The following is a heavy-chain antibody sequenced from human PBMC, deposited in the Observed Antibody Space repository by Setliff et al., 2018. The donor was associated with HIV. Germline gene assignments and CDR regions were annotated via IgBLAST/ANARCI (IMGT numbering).Heavy chain of an antibody. Sequence: GASVKVSCKASGYTFTNYDINWVRQATGQGLEWMGRMKPNSGNTEYAQQFQGRVTMTRNTSISTAYMELSSLRSEDTAIYYCARGHSGNDYWGQGTLVTVSS. J-gene: IGHJ4*02. V-gene: IGHV1-8*02. CDR2: MKPNSGNT. D-gene: IGHD1-1*01. CDR3: ARGHSGNDY. CDR1: GYTFTNYD.